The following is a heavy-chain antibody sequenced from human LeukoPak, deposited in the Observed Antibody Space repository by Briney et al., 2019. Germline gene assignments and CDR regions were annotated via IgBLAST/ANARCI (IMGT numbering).Heavy chain of an antibody. V-gene: IGHV3-21*01. Sequence: GGSLRLSCAASGFTFSSYSMNWVRQAPGKGLEWVSSISSSSSYIYYADSVKGRFTISRDNAKNSLYLQMNSLRAEDTAVYYCARDGEYSSGWLDSGAFDIWGQGTMVTVSS. CDR3: ARDGEYSSGWLDSGAFDI. CDR1: GFTFSSYS. D-gene: IGHD6-19*01. J-gene: IGHJ3*02. CDR2: ISSSSSYI.